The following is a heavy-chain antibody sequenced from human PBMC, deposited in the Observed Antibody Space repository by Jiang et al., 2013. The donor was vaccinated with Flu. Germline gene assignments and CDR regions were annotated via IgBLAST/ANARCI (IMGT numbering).Heavy chain of an antibody. CDR3: ARGGDSYDFLTGYYSPAQFYATDV. V-gene: IGHV4-4*07. D-gene: IGHD3-9*01. Sequence: GPGLVKPSETLSLTCAVSGGSISTYHWSWIRQSAGKGLEWIGRTSTSEGTDYNPSLKSRVTMSIDTSKMQFSLNLRSVTAADTAVYYCARGGDSYDFLTGYYSPAQFYATDVWGQGTTVTVSS. CDR1: GGSISTYH. J-gene: IGHJ6*02. CDR2: TSTSEGT.